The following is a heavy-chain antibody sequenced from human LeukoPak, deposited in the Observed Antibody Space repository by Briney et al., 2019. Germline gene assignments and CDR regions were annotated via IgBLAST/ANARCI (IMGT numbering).Heavy chain of an antibody. V-gene: IGHV1-2*06. D-gene: IGHD6-13*01. J-gene: IGHJ4*02. CDR3: ARTGTRYSSSEEFDY. CDR1: GYTFTGYY. CDR2: INPNSGGT. Sequence: GASMKVSCKASGYTFTGYYMHWVRQAPGQGLEWMGRINPNSGGTNYAQKFQGRVTMTRDTSISTAYMELSRLRSDDTAVYYCARTGTRYSSSEEFDYWGQGTLVTVS.